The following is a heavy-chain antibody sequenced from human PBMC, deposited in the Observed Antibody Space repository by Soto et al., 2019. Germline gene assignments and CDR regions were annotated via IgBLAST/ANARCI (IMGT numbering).Heavy chain of an antibody. CDR3: ARVNDPGYSGYDYDWDYYYYGMDV. CDR2: ISSSSSYI. Sequence: GGSLRLSCAASGFTFSSYSMNWVRQAPGKGLEWVSSISSSSSYIYYADSVKGRFTISRDNAKNSLYLQMNSLRAEDTDVYYCARVNDPGYSGYDYDWDYYYYGMDVWGQGTTVTVSS. CDR1: GFTFSSYS. V-gene: IGHV3-21*01. J-gene: IGHJ6*02. D-gene: IGHD5-12*01.